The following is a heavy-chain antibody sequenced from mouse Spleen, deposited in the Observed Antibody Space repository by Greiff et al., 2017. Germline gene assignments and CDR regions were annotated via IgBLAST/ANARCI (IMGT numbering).Heavy chain of an antibody. CDR3: ARCYYGSSPWFAY. CDR2: INPSTGGT. CDR1: GYSFTGYY. V-gene: IGHV1-42*01. D-gene: IGHD1-1*01. Sequence: VQLQQSGPELVKPGASVKISCKASGYSFTGYYMNWVKQSPEKSLEWIGEINPSTGGTTYNQKFKAKATLTVDKSSSTAYMQLKSLTSEDSAVYYCARCYYGSSPWFAYWGQGTLVTVSA. J-gene: IGHJ3*01.